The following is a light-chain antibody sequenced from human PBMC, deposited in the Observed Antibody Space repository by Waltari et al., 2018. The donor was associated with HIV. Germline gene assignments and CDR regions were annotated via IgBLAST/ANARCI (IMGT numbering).Light chain of an antibody. CDR2: EVS. V-gene: IGLV2-8*01. CDR3: SSYVGSNKWV. CDR1: SRDVGGYNY. J-gene: IGLJ3*02. Sequence: QSALTQPHSASGSPGQSVTISCTGTSRDVGGYNYVSWYQHHPGKAPKLMIYEVSKRPSGVPDRFSGSKSGNMASLIVSGLQAEDEADYYCSSYVGSNKWVFGGGTKLTVL.